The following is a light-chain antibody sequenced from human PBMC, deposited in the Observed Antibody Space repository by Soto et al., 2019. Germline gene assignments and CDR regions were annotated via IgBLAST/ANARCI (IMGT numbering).Light chain of an antibody. CDR3: CSYAGRYTFI. J-gene: IGLJ1*01. V-gene: IGLV2-18*02. CDR2: EVS. CDR1: TSVIDTYDR. Sequence: QSALTQPPSVSGSPGQSVTISCTGTTSVIDTYDRVSWFQQSPGTAPKLVIYEVSNRPSGVPDRFSGSQSGNTASLTISGLQAEDEADYYCCSYAGRYTFIFGTGTKVTVL.